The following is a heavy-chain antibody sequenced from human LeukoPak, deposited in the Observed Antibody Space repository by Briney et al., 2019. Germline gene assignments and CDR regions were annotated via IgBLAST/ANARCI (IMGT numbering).Heavy chain of an antibody. D-gene: IGHD6-19*01. CDR2: IYDSGST. CDR1: GGPIRSSYYY. J-gene: IGHJ4*02. Sequence: KTSETLSLTCTVSGGPIRSSYYYWGWIRQPPGKGLEWIGSIYDSGSTYYNPSLKSRVTISVDTSKNQFSLKLSSVTAADTAVYYCAGGRQWLDDYWGRGTLVTVSS. CDR3: AGGRQWLDDY. V-gene: IGHV4-39*07.